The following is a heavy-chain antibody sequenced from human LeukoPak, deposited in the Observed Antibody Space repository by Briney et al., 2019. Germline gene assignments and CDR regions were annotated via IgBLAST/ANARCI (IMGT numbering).Heavy chain of an antibody. J-gene: IGHJ4*02. Sequence: TSETLSLTCAVYGGSFSGYYWSWIRQPPGKGLEWIGEINHSGSTNYNPSLKSRVTISVDTSKNQFSLKLSSVTAADTAVYYCARGVVGATPDYWGQGTLVTVSS. V-gene: IGHV4-34*01. D-gene: IGHD1-26*01. CDR2: INHSGST. CDR3: ARGVVGATPDY. CDR1: GGSFSGYY.